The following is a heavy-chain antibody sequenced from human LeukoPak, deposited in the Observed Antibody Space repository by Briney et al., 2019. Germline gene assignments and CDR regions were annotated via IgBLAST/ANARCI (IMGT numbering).Heavy chain of an antibody. V-gene: IGHV1-18*01. CDR3: ARGLGHDYYYYYIDV. Sequence: ASVTVSCKASGYTLTSYAISWVRQAPGQGLEWMGWIRAYNGNTNYAQKLQGRVTLTTHTSTHPAYMELRSLRTNDTAVNFCARGLGHDYYYYYIDVWGKGTTVTVSS. CDR1: GYTLTSYA. CDR2: IRAYNGNT. D-gene: IGHD3-16*01. J-gene: IGHJ6*03.